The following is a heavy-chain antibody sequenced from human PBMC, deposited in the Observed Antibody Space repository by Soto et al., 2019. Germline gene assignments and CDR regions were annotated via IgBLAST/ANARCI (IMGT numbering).Heavy chain of an antibody. CDR2: ISYDGSNK. D-gene: IGHD5-18*01. J-gene: IGHJ4*02. V-gene: IGHV3-30*18. CDR3: AKGFSYSVIDY. CDR1: GFTFSTYG. Sequence: QVQLVESGGGVVQPGRSLRLSCAASGFTFSTYGMHWVRQAPGKGLEWVAVISYDGSNKYYADSVKGRFTISRDNSKNTLYLHMSSLSAEDTAVYYCAKGFSYSVIDYWGQGTLVTVSS.